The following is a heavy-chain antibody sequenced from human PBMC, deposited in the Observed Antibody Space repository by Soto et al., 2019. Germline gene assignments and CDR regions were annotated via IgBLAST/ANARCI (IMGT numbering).Heavy chain of an antibody. V-gene: IGHV3-11*01. Sequence: GGSLRLSCAASGFTFSDYYMSWIRQAPGKGLEWVSYISSSGSTIYYADSVKGRFTISRDNAKNSLYLQMNSLRAEDTAVYYCARDCSSTSCYGLFGGYFQHWGQGTLVTVSS. CDR2: ISSSGSTI. CDR3: ARDCSSTSCYGLFGGYFQH. CDR1: GFTFSDYY. J-gene: IGHJ1*01. D-gene: IGHD2-2*01.